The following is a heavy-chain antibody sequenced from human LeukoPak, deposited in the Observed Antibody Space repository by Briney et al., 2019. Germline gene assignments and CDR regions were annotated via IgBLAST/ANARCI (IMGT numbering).Heavy chain of an antibody. Sequence: ASVKVSCKASGYTFTDYYMEWVRQAPGQGLEWMGWINPNSGGTNYAQKFQGRVTMTRDTSISTAYMELSRLRSDDTAVYYCARVRSYCANSVCYWDLDYWGQGTLVTVSS. V-gene: IGHV1-2*02. J-gene: IGHJ4*02. CDR1: GYTFTDYY. D-gene: IGHD2-8*01. CDR2: INPNSGGT. CDR3: ARVRSYCANSVCYWDLDY.